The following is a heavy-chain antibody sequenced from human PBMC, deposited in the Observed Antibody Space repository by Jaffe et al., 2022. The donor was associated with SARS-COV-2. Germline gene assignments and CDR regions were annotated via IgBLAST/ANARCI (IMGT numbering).Heavy chain of an antibody. CDR3: ARHASGSWFVDV. J-gene: IGHJ6*02. CDR2: IYYSGST. V-gene: IGHV4-39*01. D-gene: IGHD3-10*01. Sequence: QLQLRESGPGLVKPSETLSLTCTVSGGSITSSGYYWGWIRQPPGKGLEWIGSIYYSGSTYYNPSLKSRVTRFVDTSNNQFSLRLSSVTAADTAVYYCARHASGSWFVDVWGQGTTVTVSS. CDR1: GGSITSSGYY.